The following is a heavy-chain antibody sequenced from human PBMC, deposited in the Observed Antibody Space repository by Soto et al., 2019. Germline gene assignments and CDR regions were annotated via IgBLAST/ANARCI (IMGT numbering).Heavy chain of an antibody. D-gene: IGHD3-22*01. CDR3: ARKDKSGYFNWFDP. CDR2: XXPXXSXT. J-gene: IGHJ5*02. V-gene: IGHV5-51*01. Sequence: PGASLKISCRTSGYRFTSYWIAWVRQMPGKGVELXGIXXPXXSXTXXXPXXXGQVTISADRSTSTVFLQWDSLKASDTAVYFCARKDKSGYFNWFDPWGQGTLVTVS. CDR1: GYRFTSYW.